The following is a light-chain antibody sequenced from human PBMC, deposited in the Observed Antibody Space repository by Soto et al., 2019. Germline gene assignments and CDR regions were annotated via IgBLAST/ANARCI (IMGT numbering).Light chain of an antibody. J-gene: IGLJ1*01. Sequence: QSALTQPAAVSGSTGQSITISCTGTSSDVGYYNLVPWYQQHPGKAPKLIIYEVNKRPSGFSNRFSGSKSGNTASLTISGLQAEDEADYYCCSYAGSTTHYVFGTGTKVTVL. CDR3: CSYAGSTTHYV. CDR2: EVN. CDR1: SSDVGYYNL. V-gene: IGLV2-23*02.